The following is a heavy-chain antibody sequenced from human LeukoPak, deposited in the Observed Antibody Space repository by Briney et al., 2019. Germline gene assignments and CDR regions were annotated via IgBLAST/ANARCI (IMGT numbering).Heavy chain of an antibody. CDR2: ISSLSGTI. Sequence: GGSLRLSCAVSGLNFRSYSMNWVRQAPGKGLEWVSYISSLSGTIYYADSVEGRFTISRDNAKNSLYLQMNSLRVEDTATYYCARDQGGAVSYWGQGTLVIVSS. V-gene: IGHV3-48*01. CDR1: GLNFRSYS. J-gene: IGHJ4*02. D-gene: IGHD3-16*01. CDR3: ARDQGGAVSY.